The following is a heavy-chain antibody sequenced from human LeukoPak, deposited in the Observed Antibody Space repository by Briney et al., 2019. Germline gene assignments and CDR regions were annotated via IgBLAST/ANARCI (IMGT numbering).Heavy chain of an antibody. D-gene: IGHD6-19*01. V-gene: IGHV3-74*01. J-gene: IGHJ5*02. CDR3: ARDLGAVAGTTWFDP. CDR2: INIDVSIT. Sequence: AGGSLRLSCAASGFTFSNYWMHWVRQAPGKGLVWVSLINIDVSITTYADSVKGRFTISRDNAKNTLYLHMNSLRAEDTAVYYCARDLGAVAGTTWFDPWGQGTLVTVSS. CDR1: GFTFSNYW.